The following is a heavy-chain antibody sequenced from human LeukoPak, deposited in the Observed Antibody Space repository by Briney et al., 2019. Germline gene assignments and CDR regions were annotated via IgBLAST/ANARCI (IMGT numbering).Heavy chain of an antibody. CDR2: ISAYNGNT. D-gene: IGHD3-10*01. J-gene: IGHJ4*02. CDR3: AREEDYYGSGSYCY. V-gene: IGHV1-18*01. CDR1: GYTFTSYA. Sequence: ASVKVSCKASGYTFTSYAMNWVRQAPGQGLEWMGWISAYNGNTNYAQKLQGRVTMTTDTSTSTAYMELRSLRSDDTAVYYCAREEDYYGSGSYCYWGQGTLVTVSS.